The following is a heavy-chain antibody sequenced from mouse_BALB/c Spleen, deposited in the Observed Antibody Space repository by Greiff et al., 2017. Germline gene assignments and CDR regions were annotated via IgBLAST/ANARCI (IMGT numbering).Heavy chain of an antibody. CDR2: IYPGDGDT. CDR1: GYTFTSYW. CDR3: ARGFAY. V-gene: IGHV1-87*01. Sequence: VQLQQSGAELARPGASVKLSCKASGYTFTSYWMQWVKQRPGQGLEWIGAIYPGDGDTRYTQKFKGKATLTADKSSSTAYMQLSSLASEDSAVYYCARGFAYWGQGTLVTVSA. J-gene: IGHJ3*01.